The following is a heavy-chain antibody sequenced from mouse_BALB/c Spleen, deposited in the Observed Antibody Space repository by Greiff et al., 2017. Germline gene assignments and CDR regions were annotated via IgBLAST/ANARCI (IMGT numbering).Heavy chain of an antibody. CDR1: GFTFSSYA. V-gene: IGHV5-6-5*01. CDR3: ARGPSYYFDD. J-gene: IGHJ2*01. CDR2: ISSGGST. Sequence: DVKLVESGGGLVKPGGSLKLSCAASGFTFSSYAMSWVRQTPEKRLEWVASISSGGSTYYPDSVKGRFTISRDNARNILYLQMSSLGSEDTAMYYCARGPSYYFDDWGQGTTLTVSS.